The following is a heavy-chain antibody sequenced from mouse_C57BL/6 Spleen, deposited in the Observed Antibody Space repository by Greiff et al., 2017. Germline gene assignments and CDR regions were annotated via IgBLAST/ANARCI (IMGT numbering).Heavy chain of an antibody. D-gene: IGHD2-3*01. Sequence: EVKLQESGTVLARPGASVKMSCKTSGYTFTSYWMHWVKQRPGQGLEWIGAIYPGNSDTSYNQKFKGKGNLTAVTSASTAYMELSSLTNEDSAVYYCTRSSIYDGYQSWFADWGQGTLVTVSA. J-gene: IGHJ3*01. CDR3: TRSSIYDGYQSWFAD. V-gene: IGHV1-5*01. CDR1: GYTFTSYW. CDR2: IYPGNSDT.